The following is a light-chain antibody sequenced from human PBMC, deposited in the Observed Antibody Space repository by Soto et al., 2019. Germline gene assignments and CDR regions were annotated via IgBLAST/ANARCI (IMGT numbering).Light chain of an antibody. CDR3: MQALQSWT. J-gene: IGKJ1*01. Sequence: DIVMTQSPLSLPVTPGEPASISCRSSQSLLHSNGYKYLDWYLQKPGQSPQLLIYLGSNRASGVPDRFSGSGSGKDCTLKISRVEAEDVGVYYCMQALQSWTFGQGTKVEIK. CDR1: QSLLHSNGYKY. CDR2: LGS. V-gene: IGKV2-28*01.